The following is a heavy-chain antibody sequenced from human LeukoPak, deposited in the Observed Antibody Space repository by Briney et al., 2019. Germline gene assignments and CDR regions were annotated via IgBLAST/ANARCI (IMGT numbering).Heavy chain of an antibody. V-gene: IGHV1-69*04. Sequence: SVKVSCKASGGTFSSYAISWVRQAPGQGLEWMGRIIPILGIANYAQKFQGRVTITADKSTSTAYMELSSLRSEDTAVYYCASSIYGDYERDYWGQGTLVTVSS. J-gene: IGHJ4*02. CDR1: GGTFSSYA. CDR3: ASSIYGDYERDY. D-gene: IGHD4-17*01. CDR2: IIPILGIA.